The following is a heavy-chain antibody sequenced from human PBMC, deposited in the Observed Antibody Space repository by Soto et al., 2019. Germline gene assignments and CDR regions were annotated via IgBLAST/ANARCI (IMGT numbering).Heavy chain of an antibody. CDR1: GFTFSDYY. J-gene: IGHJ4*02. Sequence: QVQLVESGGGLVKPGGSLRLSCAASGFTFSDYYMSWIRQAPAKGLEWVSYISSSSSYTNYADSLKGRFTISRDNAKNSLYLQMNSLRAEDTAVYYCARPSSFFDSYYFAYWGQGTLVTVSS. D-gene: IGHD3-9*01. CDR2: ISSSSSYT. CDR3: ARPSSFFDSYYFAY. V-gene: IGHV3-11*05.